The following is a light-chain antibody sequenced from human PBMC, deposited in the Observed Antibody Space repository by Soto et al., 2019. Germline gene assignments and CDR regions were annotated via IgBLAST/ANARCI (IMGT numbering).Light chain of an antibody. Sequence: EIVLTQSPGSVSLSPGERATLSCRASETVKKNSLAWYQQKPGQAPRLLIYGASRRATGIPDSFSGSGSETAFILTIRRLEPDNSAGYYCQQYAISPLTFGGGTKVEI. CDR1: ETVKKNS. J-gene: IGKJ4*01. CDR3: QQYAISPLT. V-gene: IGKV3-20*01. CDR2: GAS.